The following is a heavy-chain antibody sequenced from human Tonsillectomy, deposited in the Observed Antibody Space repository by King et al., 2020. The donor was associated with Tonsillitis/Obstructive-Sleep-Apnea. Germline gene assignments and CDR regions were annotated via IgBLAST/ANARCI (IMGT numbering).Heavy chain of an antibody. Sequence: QLVQSGAEVKKPGESLRISCKGSGYSFTSYWISWVRQMPGQGLEWMGRIDPSDSYTNYSPSFQGHVTISADKSISTAYLQWSSLRASDTAMYYCARHPGIAVAATQDFYYYGMDVWGRGTTVTVSS. CDR2: IDPSDSYT. CDR3: ARHPGIAVAATQDFYYYGMDV. CDR1: GYSFTSYW. J-gene: IGHJ6*02. D-gene: IGHD6-19*01. V-gene: IGHV5-10-1*03.